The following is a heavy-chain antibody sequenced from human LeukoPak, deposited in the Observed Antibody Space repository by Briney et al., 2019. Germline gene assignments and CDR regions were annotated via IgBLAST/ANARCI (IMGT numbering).Heavy chain of an antibody. CDR1: GFTFRSYA. D-gene: IGHD1-7*01. J-gene: IGHJ4*02. CDR2: ISGGGGST. CDR3: AKDKGITGTTPVDY. Sequence: GGSLRLSCTASGFTFRSYAMSWVRQAPGKGLEWVSVISGGGGSTYYADSVKGRFTISRDNSKNTLYLQMNSLRAEDTAVYYCAKDKGITGTTPVDYWGQGTLVTVSS. V-gene: IGHV3-23*01.